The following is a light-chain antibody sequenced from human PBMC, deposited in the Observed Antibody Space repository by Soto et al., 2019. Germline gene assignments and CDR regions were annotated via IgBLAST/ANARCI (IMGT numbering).Light chain of an antibody. Sequence: DIVMTQSPDSLAVSLGERATINCKSSQSVLYTSNSKNNLAWYQQKPGQPPKLLIYWASTRESGVPDRFSGSGSWTDFTLLISSLQAVDVAVYYCQQYYGTPWTFGQGTKVEIK. CDR2: WAS. CDR3: QQYYGTPWT. CDR1: QSVLYTSNSKNN. J-gene: IGKJ1*01. V-gene: IGKV4-1*01.